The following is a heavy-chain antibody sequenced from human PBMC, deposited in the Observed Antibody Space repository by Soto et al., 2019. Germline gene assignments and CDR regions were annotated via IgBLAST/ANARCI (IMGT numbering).Heavy chain of an antibody. D-gene: IGHD1-1*01. CDR2: IYYSGST. CDR1: GYSISSSNW. J-gene: IGHJ6*02. Sequence: SETLSLTCAASGYSISSSNWWGWIRQPPGKGLEWIGFIYYSGSTYNNPSLKSRVTMSVDTSKNQFSLNLSSVTAVDTAVYYCAKTVGHKNDYYGIDVWGQGTTVTVSS. V-gene: IGHV4-28*01. CDR3: AKTVGHKNDYYGIDV.